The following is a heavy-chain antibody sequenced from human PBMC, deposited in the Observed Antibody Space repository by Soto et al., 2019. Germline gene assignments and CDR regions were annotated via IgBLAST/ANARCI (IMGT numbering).Heavy chain of an antibody. CDR2: IYYSGST. Sequence: SETLSLTCTVSGGSLSSYYWSWIRQPPGKGLEWIGYIYYSGSTNYNPSLKSRVTISVDTSKNQFSLKLSSVTAADTAVYYCARRIREYSGYDTYYFDYWGQGTLVTVSS. V-gene: IGHV4-59*08. J-gene: IGHJ4*02. CDR1: GGSLSSYY. D-gene: IGHD5-12*01. CDR3: ARRIREYSGYDTYYFDY.